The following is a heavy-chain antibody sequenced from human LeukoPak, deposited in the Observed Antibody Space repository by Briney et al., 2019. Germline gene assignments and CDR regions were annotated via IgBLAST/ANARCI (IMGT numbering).Heavy chain of an antibody. D-gene: IGHD3-3*01. CDR3: AAERITIFGVGTYFDY. Sequence: PSQTLSLTCTVSGGSISSGSYYWSWIRQPPGKGLEWIGYIYYSGSTNYNPSLKSRVTISVDTSKNQFSLKLSSVTAADTAVYYCAAERITIFGVGTYFDYWGQGTLVTVSS. CDR1: GGSISSGSYY. J-gene: IGHJ4*02. V-gene: IGHV4-61*01. CDR2: IYYSGST.